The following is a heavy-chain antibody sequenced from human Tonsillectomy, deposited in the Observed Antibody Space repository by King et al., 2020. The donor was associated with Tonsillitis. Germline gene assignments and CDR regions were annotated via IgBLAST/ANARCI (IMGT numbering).Heavy chain of an antibody. CDR2: ISYDGSNI. V-gene: IGHV3-30*18. CDR1: GFTFRSSD. J-gene: IGHJ4*02. Sequence: VQLVASGGGVVQPGGSLSLSCAASGFTFRSSDLHWVRPAPGPGLAWVAVISYDGSNIYSADAVKGRFTISRDKSKHILYLQMNSLRAEDTAVYYCAKLRAVALYYFDYWGQGTLVTVSS. CDR3: AKLRAVALYYFDY. D-gene: IGHD6-19*01.